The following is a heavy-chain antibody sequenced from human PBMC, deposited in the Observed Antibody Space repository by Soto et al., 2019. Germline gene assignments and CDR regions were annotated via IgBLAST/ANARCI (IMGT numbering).Heavy chain of an antibody. CDR2: ISYDGSNK. CDR3: AKDSKVGGAFDI. D-gene: IGHD3-16*01. CDR1: GFTFSSYG. Sequence: RSRRLSWAASGFTFSSYGMHWVRQAPCVGLEWVAVISYDGSNKYYADSVKGRFTISRDNSKNTLYLQMNSLRADDTAVYYCAKDSKVGGAFDIWGQGTMVTVSS. V-gene: IGHV3-30*18. J-gene: IGHJ3*02.